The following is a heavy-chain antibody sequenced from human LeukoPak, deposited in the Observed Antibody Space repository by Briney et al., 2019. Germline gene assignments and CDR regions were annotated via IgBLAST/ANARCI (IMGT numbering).Heavy chain of an antibody. CDR2: IIPILGIA. CDR1: GGTFSSYA. Sequence: SVKVSCKASGGTFSSYAISWVRQAPGQGLEWMGRIIPILGIANYAQKFQGRVTITADKSTSTAYMELSSLISEDTAVYYCSRETVRDPIAAPLRAMYYYYYGMDVWGQGTTVTVSS. D-gene: IGHD2-15*01. V-gene: IGHV1-69*04. CDR3: SRETVRDPIAAPLRAMYYYYYGMDV. J-gene: IGHJ6*02.